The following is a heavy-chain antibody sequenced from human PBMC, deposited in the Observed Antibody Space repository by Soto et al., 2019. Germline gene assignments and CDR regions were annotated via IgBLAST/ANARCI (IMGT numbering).Heavy chain of an antibody. Sequence: GGSLRLSCAASGFTFSSYAMSWVRQAPGKGLEWVSAISGSGGSTYYADSVKGRFTISRDNSKNTLYLQMNSLRAEDTAVYYCAKEGTHVKDSYYYYMDVWGKGTTVTVSS. V-gene: IGHV3-23*01. J-gene: IGHJ6*03. CDR1: GFTFSSYA. CDR2: ISGSGGST. CDR3: AKEGTHVKDSYYYYMDV. D-gene: IGHD1-1*01.